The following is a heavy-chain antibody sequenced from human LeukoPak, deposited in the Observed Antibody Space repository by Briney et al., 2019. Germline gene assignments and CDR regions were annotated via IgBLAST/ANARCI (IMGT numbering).Heavy chain of an antibody. J-gene: IGHJ4*02. CDR1: GFTFSSYD. Sequence: GGSLRLSCAASGFTFSSYDMTWVRQAPGKGLEWVSDITGTGGNTYYANSVKGRFTISRDNSKNTLYLQMNGLRAEDTAVYYCATHAASGSYFFDSWGQGTLVTVSS. D-gene: IGHD1-26*01. CDR2: ITGTGGNT. V-gene: IGHV3-23*01. CDR3: ATHAASGSYFFDS.